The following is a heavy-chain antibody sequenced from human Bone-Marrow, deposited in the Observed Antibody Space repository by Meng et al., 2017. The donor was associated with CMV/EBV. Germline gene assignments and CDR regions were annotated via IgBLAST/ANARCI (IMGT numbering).Heavy chain of an antibody. V-gene: IGHV3-43D*03. J-gene: IGHJ6*02. D-gene: IGHD2-2*01. Sequence: GESLKISCAASGFTFDDYAMHWVRQAPGKGLEWVSLISWDGGSTYYADSVKGRFTISRDNAKNSLYLQMNSLRAEDTAVYYCARDFTLVVVPAAIPSHGMDVWGQGTTVTVSS. CDR1: GFTFDDYA. CDR3: ARDFTLVVVPAAIPSHGMDV. CDR2: ISWDGGST.